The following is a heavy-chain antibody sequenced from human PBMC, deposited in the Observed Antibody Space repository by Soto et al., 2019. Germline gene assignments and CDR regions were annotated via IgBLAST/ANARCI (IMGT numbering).Heavy chain of an antibody. CDR1: GYTFTSYY. V-gene: IGHV1-46*01. CDR3: ARDRYPRYDSSGYYGMDV. J-gene: IGHJ6*02. D-gene: IGHD3-22*01. Sequence: GASVKVSCKASGYTFTSYYMHWVRQAPGQGLEWMGIINPSGGSTSYAQKFQGRVTMTRDTSTSTVYMELSSLRSEDTAVYYCARDRYPRYDSSGYYGMDVWGQGTTVTVSS. CDR2: INPSGGST.